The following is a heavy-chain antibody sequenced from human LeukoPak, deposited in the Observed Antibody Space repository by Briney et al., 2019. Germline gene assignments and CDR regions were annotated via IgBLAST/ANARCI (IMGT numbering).Heavy chain of an antibody. J-gene: IGHJ4*02. D-gene: IGHD3-10*01. CDR3: AREAAYYNSGSRPIDS. CDR2: IWNSGST. CDR1: GGSVSIGTYY. Sequence: SETLSLTCSVSGGSVSIGTYYWRWIRQPPGKGLEWIGYIWNSGSTKYNPSLKSRATISVDTSKNQFSLKLSSVTAADTAVYYCAREAAYYNSGSRPIDSWGQGTLVTVSS. V-gene: IGHV4-61*01.